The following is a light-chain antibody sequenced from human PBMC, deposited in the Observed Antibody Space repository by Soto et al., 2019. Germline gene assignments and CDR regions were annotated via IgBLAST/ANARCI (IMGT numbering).Light chain of an antibody. J-gene: IGLJ1*01. V-gene: IGLV2-14*03. CDR3: ISYTISGTYV. CDR2: DVT. CDR1: SSDVGGYNY. Sequence: QSALTQPASVSGSPGQSITFSCTGTSSDVGGYNYVSWYQQHPGKAPKLMIYDVTNRPSGVSNRFSGSKSGNTASLTISGLQAEVEVVYYCISYTISGTYVFGSGTKHTVL.